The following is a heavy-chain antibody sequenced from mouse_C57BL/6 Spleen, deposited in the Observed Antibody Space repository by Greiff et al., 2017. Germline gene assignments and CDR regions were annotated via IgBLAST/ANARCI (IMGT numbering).Heavy chain of an antibody. J-gene: IGHJ4*01. CDR1: GYTFTSYW. CDR3: ARGGAYSNDAMDY. Sequence: VQLQQPGAELVKPGASVKLSCKASGYTFTSYWMHWVKQRPGQGLEWIGMIHPNSGSTNYNEKFKSKATLTVDKSSSTAYMQLSSLTSEDSAVYYCARGGAYSNDAMDYWGQGTSVTVSS. D-gene: IGHD2-5*01. V-gene: IGHV1-64*01. CDR2: IHPNSGST.